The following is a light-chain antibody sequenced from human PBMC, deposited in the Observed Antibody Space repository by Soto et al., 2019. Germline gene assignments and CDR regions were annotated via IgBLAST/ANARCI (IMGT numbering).Light chain of an antibody. CDR2: DVS. V-gene: IGLV2-14*01. CDR3: SSYTSATTYV. J-gene: IGLJ1*01. CDR1: SSDVGAYNY. Sequence: QSALTQPASESGSPGQSITISCTGTSSDVGAYNYDSWYQQYPGEAPKVIIYDVSHRPAGVSNRFSGSKSGNTASLIISGLQTQDEADYYCSSYTSATTYVFGTGTKVTVL.